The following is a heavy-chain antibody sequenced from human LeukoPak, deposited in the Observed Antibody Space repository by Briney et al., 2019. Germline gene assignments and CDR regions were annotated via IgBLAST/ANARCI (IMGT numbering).Heavy chain of an antibody. CDR3: VRDAGALLDTAALDY. J-gene: IGHJ4*02. CDR1: GGSISSGGYS. Sequence: PSETLSLTCAVSGGSISSGGYSWSWIRQPPGKGLEWIGYIYHSGSTYYNPSLKSRVTISVDRSKNQFSLKLSSVTAADTALYNCVRDAGALLDTAALDYWGQGTLVTVSS. V-gene: IGHV4-30-2*01. CDR2: IYHSGST. D-gene: IGHD5-18*01.